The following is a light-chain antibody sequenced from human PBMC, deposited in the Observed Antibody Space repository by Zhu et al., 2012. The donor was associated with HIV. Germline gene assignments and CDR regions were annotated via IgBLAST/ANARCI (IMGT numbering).Light chain of an antibody. CDR1: QSGSSTY. Sequence: EVVLTQSPGTLSLSPGERGTLSCRASQSGSSTYLAWYQQKPGQAPRLLISRASDRATGIAARFSGSGSGTEFTLTISSLESEDFAVYYCQQYNNWPPTFGQGTKVEIK. CDR2: RAS. J-gene: IGKJ1*01. CDR3: QQYNNWPPT. V-gene: IGKV3-15*01.